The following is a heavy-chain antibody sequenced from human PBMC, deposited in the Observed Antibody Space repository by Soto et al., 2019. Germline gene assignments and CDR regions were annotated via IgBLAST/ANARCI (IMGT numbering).Heavy chain of an antibody. CDR1: GGTFSSYA. J-gene: IGHJ4*02. V-gene: IGHV1-69*01. CDR2: IIPIFGTA. Sequence: QVQLVQSGAEVKKPGSSVKVSCKASGGTFSSYAISWVRQAPGQGLEWMGVIIPIFGTANYAQQFQGRVTITADESTSTAYMELSSLRSEDTAVYYCARDRFGGSGSYEDYWGQGTLVTVSS. CDR3: ARDRFGGSGSYEDY. D-gene: IGHD3-10*01.